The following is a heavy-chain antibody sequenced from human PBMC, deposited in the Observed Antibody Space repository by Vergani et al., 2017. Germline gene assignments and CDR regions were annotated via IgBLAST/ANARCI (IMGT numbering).Heavy chain of an antibody. CDR2: IYSTGST. J-gene: IGHJ5*02. CDR3: ASQLVRNNWFDP. V-gene: IGHV4-59*13. CDR1: GGSFNTYY. Sequence: QVQLAESGPGLVKPSETLSLTCTVSGGSFNTYYWSWIRQSPGKGLEWIGYIYSTGSTNYNPSLNSRVTMSVDTSTSTVYMELSSLRSEDTAVYYCASQLVRNNWFDPWGQGTLVTVSS. D-gene: IGHD6-6*01.